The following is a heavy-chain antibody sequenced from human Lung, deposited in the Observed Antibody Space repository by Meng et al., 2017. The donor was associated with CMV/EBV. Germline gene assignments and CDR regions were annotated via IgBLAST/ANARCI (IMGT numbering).Heavy chain of an antibody. CDR3: FARPIDY. CDR1: GFTFREYW. CDR2: IKPDGSDT. V-gene: IGHV3-7*01. Sequence: GGSXGLSCIVYGFTFREYWMNWVRQANGKGLEWLASIKPDGSDTYYVDLVKGRFTISRDKAKNSVHLQMNSLRSEDTAVYYCFARPIDYWGQGTRVTVDS. D-gene: IGHD6-6*01. J-gene: IGHJ4*02.